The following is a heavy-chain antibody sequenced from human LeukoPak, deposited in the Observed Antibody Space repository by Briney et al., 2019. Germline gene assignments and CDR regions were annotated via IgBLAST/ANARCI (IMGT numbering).Heavy chain of an antibody. V-gene: IGHV3-33*01. J-gene: IGHJ2*01. CDR3: ARDSASIAAAVYWYFDL. Sequence: TGRSLRLSCAASGFTFNTYAMNWVRQAPGKGLEWVAVIWYDGSNEYYADSVKGRFTISRDNSKNTLYLQMNSLRAEDSAVYFCARDSASIAAAVYWYFDLWGRGTLVTVSS. CDR1: GFTFNTYA. D-gene: IGHD6-13*01. CDR2: IWYDGSNE.